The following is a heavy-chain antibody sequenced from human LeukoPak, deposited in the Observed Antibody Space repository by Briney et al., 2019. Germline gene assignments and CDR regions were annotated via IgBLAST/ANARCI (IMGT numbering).Heavy chain of an antibody. Sequence: GGPLRLSCAASGFTFSSYAMSWVRQAPGKGLEWVSAISGSGGSTYYADSVKGRFTISRDNSKNTLYLQMNSLRAEDTAVYYCAKTFSGWNHYFDYWGQGTLVTVSS. D-gene: IGHD6-19*01. J-gene: IGHJ4*02. CDR2: ISGSGGST. CDR3: AKTFSGWNHYFDY. CDR1: GFTFSSYA. V-gene: IGHV3-23*01.